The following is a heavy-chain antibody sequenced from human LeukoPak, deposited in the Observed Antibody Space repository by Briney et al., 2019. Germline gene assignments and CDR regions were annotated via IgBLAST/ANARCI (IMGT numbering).Heavy chain of an antibody. Sequence: PSETLSLTCTVSGGSISSYYWSWIRQPPGKGLEWIGYIYYSGSTYYNPSLKSRVTISVDTSKNQFSLKLSSVTAADTAVYYCASGGSGSYSDWGQGTLVTVSS. CDR2: IYYSGST. CDR1: GGSISSYY. D-gene: IGHD3-10*01. CDR3: ASGGSGSYSD. J-gene: IGHJ4*02. V-gene: IGHV4-59*01.